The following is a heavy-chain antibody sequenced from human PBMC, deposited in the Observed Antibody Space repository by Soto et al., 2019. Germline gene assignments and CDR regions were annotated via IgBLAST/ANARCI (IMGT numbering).Heavy chain of an antibody. CDR1: GFTFSSYW. CDR3: ARVLWGLRY. CDR2: IXQXGXEX. D-gene: IGHD2-21*01. Sequence: GGSLRLSCAASGFTFSSYWMSWVRQAPGKGLXWVXXIXQXGXEXXXXDSVKGRFTISRDNAKNSLYLQMNSLRAEDTAVYYCARVLWGLRYWGQGTLVTVSS. V-gene: IGHV3-7*01. J-gene: IGHJ4*02.